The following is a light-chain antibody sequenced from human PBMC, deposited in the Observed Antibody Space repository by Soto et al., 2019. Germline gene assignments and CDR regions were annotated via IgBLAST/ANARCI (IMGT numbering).Light chain of an antibody. CDR1: QSVSSY. CDR2: DAS. Sequence: EIVLTQSRPTLSLSPGERATLSCRASQSVSSYLAWYQQKPGQAPRLLIYDASNRATGIPARCSGGGSGTDFTLTISSLEPEDFAVYYCQQRFNWPRFTFGQGTKLEIK. V-gene: IGKV3-11*01. CDR3: QQRFNWPRFT. J-gene: IGKJ2*01.